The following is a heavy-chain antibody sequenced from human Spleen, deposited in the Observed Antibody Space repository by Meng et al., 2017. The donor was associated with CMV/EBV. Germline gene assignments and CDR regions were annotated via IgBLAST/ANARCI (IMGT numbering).Heavy chain of an antibody. CDR2: ISAYNGNT. CDR3: ARGVGYCSSTSCYRAANYYYGMDV. V-gene: IGHV1-18*01. CDR1: GYTFTSYG. Sequence: ASVKVSCKASGYTFTSYGISWVRQAPGQGLEWMGWISAYNGNTNYAQKLQGRVTMTRDTSTSTVYMELSSLRSEDTAVYYCARGVGYCSSTSCYRAANYYYGMDVWGQGTTVTVSS. D-gene: IGHD2-2*03. J-gene: IGHJ6*02.